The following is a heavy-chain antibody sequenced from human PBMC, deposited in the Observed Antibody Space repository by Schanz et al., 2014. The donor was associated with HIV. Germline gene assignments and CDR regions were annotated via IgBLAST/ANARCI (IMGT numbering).Heavy chain of an antibody. V-gene: IGHV3-30*18. Sequence: QVQLVESGGGVVQPGRSLRLSCAASGFTFSSYGMHWVRQAPGKGLEWVAVISFDGATTSYVDSVKGRFTISRDNVKNTLSLQMSSLRIEDTAVYFCAKRGVAAEFDYWGQGTLVTVSS. CDR1: GFTFSSYG. J-gene: IGHJ4*02. CDR3: AKRGVAAEFDY. D-gene: IGHD6-19*01. CDR2: ISFDGATT.